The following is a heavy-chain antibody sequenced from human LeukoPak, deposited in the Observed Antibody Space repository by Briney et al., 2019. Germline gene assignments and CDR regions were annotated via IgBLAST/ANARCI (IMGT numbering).Heavy chain of an antibody. Sequence: PGGSLTLSCAASGFTFSSYSMNWVREAPGKALEWVSYISSSSSYLYYADSVKGRFTISRDNAKNSLYLQMNSLRAEDTDVYYCARDGSGSLPDYWGQGTLVTVSS. CDR1: GFTFSSYS. J-gene: IGHJ4*02. D-gene: IGHD6-19*01. CDR3: ARDGSGSLPDY. CDR2: ISSSSSYL. V-gene: IGHV3-21*01.